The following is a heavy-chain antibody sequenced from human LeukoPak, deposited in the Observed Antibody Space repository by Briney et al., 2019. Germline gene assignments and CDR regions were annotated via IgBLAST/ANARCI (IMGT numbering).Heavy chain of an antibody. CDR2: ISAGGHDT. D-gene: IGHD3-22*01. CDR1: GFIFSDYA. V-gene: IGHV3-23*01. CDR3: ATRGYFDRSGYYYYYFDY. J-gene: IGHJ4*02. Sequence: GGSLRLSCAASGFIFSDYAMSWVRQAPGKGPEWVSGISAGGHDTYYANSAKGRFTISRDNVKNTLYLEADSLRAEDTAVYYCATRGYFDRSGYYYYYFDYWGQGTLVTVSS.